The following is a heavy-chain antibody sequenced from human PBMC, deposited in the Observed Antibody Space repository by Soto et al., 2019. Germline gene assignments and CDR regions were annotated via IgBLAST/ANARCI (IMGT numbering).Heavy chain of an antibody. CDR2: IYRTGST. V-gene: IGHV4-4*02. CDR3: ASRDPGTSVDY. CDR1: GGSFTSNNW. J-gene: IGHJ4*02. Sequence: SETLSLTCAVSGGSFTSNNWCTCVRQPPGQGREWIGEIYRTGSTNYNPSLKSRVTISLDKSENQFSLKVTSLTAADTAVYYCASRDPGTSVDYWGQGTLVTVSS. D-gene: IGHD1-7*01.